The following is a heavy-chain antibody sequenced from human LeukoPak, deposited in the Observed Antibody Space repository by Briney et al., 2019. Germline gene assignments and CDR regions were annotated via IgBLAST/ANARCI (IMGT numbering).Heavy chain of an antibody. D-gene: IGHD6-19*01. CDR1: GYTFTIYY. J-gene: IGHJ4*02. V-gene: IGHV1-46*01. Sequence: GASVTVSCTASGYTFTIYYMHWVRQAPGQGLEWMGIINPSGGSTSYAQKFQGRVTMTRDTTTSTVYMELSSLRSEDTAVYYCARDRAYSSGWYHFDYWGQGTLVTVSS. CDR3: ARDRAYSSGWYHFDY. CDR2: INPSGGST.